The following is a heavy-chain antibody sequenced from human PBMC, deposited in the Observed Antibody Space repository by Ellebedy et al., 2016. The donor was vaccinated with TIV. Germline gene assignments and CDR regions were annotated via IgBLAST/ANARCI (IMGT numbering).Heavy chain of an antibody. CDR1: GGSISSYY. CDR2: IYYSGST. CDR3: ARGTVIRYFDW. Sequence: SETLSLXCTVSGGSISSYYWSWIRQPPGKGLEWIGYIYYSGSTNYNPSLKSRVTISVDTSKNQFSLKLSSVTAADTAVYYCARGTVIRYFDWWGQGTLVTVSS. J-gene: IGHJ4*02. D-gene: IGHD3-9*01. V-gene: IGHV4-59*01.